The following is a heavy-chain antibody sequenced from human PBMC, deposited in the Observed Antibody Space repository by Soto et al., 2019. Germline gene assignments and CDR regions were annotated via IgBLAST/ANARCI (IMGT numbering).Heavy chain of an antibody. J-gene: IGHJ5*02. Sequence: ALRKVSCRASGYTFTSYGIRWQPQAPGQGLEWMGWISAYNGNTNYAQKLQGRVTITTDTSTSTAYMELRSLRSDDTAVYYCARGVVDGVSDENCFDPWGQGTLVTVSS. CDR3: ARGVVDGVSDENCFDP. V-gene: IGHV1-18*01. CDR1: GYTFTSYG. CDR2: ISAYNGNT. D-gene: IGHD6-19*01.